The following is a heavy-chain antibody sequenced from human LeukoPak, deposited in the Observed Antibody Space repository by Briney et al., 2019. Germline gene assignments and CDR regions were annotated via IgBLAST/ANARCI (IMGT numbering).Heavy chain of an antibody. V-gene: IGHV3-23*01. CDR1: GFSFSGYG. Sequence: GGSLRLSCAASGFSFSGYGMHWVRQAPGKGLEWVSAISGSGGSTYYADSVKGRFTISRDNSKNTLYLQMNSLRAEDTAVYYCAKDTTIAVAGTFDYWGQGTLVTVSS. CDR2: ISGSGGST. CDR3: AKDTTIAVAGTFDY. J-gene: IGHJ4*02. D-gene: IGHD6-19*01.